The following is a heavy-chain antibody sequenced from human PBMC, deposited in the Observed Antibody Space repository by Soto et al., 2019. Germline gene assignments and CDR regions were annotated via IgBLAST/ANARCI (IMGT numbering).Heavy chain of an antibody. CDR1: GFTFSSYA. V-gene: IGHV3-23*01. J-gene: IGHJ4*02. CDR2: ISGSGGSK. D-gene: IGHD2-2*01. CDR3: AKEGCSGTSCYG. Sequence: EVQLLESGGGLVQPGGSLRLSCAASGFTFSSYAMSWVRQAPGKGLEWVSAISGSGGSKYYADSVKGRFTISRDNSKNTLYLQMNSLRAEDTAVYDCAKEGCSGTSCYGWGQGTLVTVSS.